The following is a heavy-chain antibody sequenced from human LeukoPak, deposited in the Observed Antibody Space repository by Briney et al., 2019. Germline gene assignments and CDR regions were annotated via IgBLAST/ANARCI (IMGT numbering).Heavy chain of an antibody. V-gene: IGHV1-46*01. CDR2: INPSGGST. CDR1: GYTFTSYY. CDR3: ARDGLYGDCGWYFDL. Sequence: ASVKVSCKASGYTFTSYYMHWVRQAPGQGLEWMGIINPSGGSTSYAQKFQGRVTMTRDTSTSTVYMELSSLRSEDTAVYYCARDGLYGDCGWYFDLWGRGTLVTVSS. D-gene: IGHD4-17*01. J-gene: IGHJ2*01.